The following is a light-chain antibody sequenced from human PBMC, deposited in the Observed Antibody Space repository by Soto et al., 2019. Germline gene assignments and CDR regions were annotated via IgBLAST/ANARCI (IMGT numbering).Light chain of an antibody. CDR2: DVF. V-gene: IGLV2-14*03. CDR3: SSYTNFNSL. Sequence: QSALTQPASVSGSPGQSITISCTGTSSDVGAYNYVSWYQQHPGKAPKLVIYDVFNRPSGVSDRFSGSKSGNTASLTISGLQAEDEADYFCSSYTNFNSLFGGGTKLTVL. J-gene: IGLJ3*02. CDR1: SSDVGAYNY.